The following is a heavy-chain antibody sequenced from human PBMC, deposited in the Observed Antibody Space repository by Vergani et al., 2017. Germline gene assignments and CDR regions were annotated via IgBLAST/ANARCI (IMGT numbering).Heavy chain of an antibody. CDR1: GASVNSYY. D-gene: IGHD3-10*02. V-gene: IGHV4-59*02. J-gene: IGHJ4*02. Sequence: QVELQESGPGLVKPSETLSLTCPVAGASVNSYYWGWLRQPPGKGREWMGHDSLRGDTLYDPSVKGRMTISLNTSSNQFSLYLTSVTAADTAVYYCARSRLYYVAGIPDYWGQGTLVTVSS. CDR2: DSLRGDT. CDR3: ARSRLYYVAGIPDY.